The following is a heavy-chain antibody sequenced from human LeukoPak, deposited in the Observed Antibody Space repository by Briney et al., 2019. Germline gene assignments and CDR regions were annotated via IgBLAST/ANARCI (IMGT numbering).Heavy chain of an antibody. CDR1: GGSISSYY. J-gene: IGHJ6*03. D-gene: IGHD1-1*01. CDR2: LYHSDSA. Sequence: SETLSLTCTVSGGSISSYYWSWIRQPQGRELEWIGSLYHSDSAYYNTSLRSRVSMSVDTSKNQFSLTLSFVTAADTAVYYCARQHDSYYYYYIDVWGSGTTVTVSS. V-gene: IGHV4-59*04. CDR3: ARQHDSYYYYYIDV.